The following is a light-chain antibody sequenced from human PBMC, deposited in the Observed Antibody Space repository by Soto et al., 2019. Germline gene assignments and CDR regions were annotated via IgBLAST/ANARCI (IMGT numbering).Light chain of an antibody. Sequence: DIQMTQSPSTLSASVGDRVTITGRASQSISSWLAWYQQKPGKAPKLLIYKASSLESGVPSRFSGSGSGTEFTLTISSLQPDDFATYYCQQYNSMGTFGQGTKVDIK. CDR2: KAS. V-gene: IGKV1-5*03. CDR3: QQYNSMGT. CDR1: QSISSW. J-gene: IGKJ1*01.